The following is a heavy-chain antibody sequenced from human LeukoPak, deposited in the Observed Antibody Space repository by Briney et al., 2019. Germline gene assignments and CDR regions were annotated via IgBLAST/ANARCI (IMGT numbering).Heavy chain of an antibody. V-gene: IGHV1-69*13. CDR3: ARGQSRYGDYDY. J-gene: IGHJ4*02. D-gene: IGHD4-17*01. CDR2: IIPIFGTA. CDR1: GGTFSSHA. Sequence: GASVKVSCKASGGTFSSHAISWVRQAPGQGLEWMGGIIPIFGTANYAQKFQGRVTITADESTSTAYMELSSLRSEDTAVYYCARGQSRYGDYDYWGQGTLVTVSS.